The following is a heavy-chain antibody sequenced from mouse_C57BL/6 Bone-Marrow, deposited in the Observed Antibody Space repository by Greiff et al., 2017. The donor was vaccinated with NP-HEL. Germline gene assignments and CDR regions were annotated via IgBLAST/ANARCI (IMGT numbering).Heavy chain of an antibody. CDR2: ISSGGDYI. D-gene: IGHD1-2*01. J-gene: IGHJ3*01. V-gene: IGHV5-9-1*02. CDR3: TRDTAGGFAY. CDR1: GFTFSSYA. Sequence: EVKVVESGEGLVKPGGSLKLSCAASGFTFSSYAMSWVRQTPEKRLEWVAYISSGGDYIYYADTVKGRFTISRDNARNTLYLQMSSLKSEDTARYYWTRDTAGGFAYWGQGTLVTVSA.